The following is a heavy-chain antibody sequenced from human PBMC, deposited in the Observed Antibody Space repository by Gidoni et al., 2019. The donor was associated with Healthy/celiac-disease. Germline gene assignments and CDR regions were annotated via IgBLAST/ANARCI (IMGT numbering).Heavy chain of an antibody. CDR3: ARAGRGYSYGYVVY. V-gene: IGHV3-33*01. D-gene: IGHD5-18*01. CDR1: GFTFSSYG. CDR2: IWYDGSNK. Sequence: QVQLVESGGGVVQPGRSLRLSCAAAGFTFSSYGMHWVRQAPGKGLEWVAVIWYDGSNKYYADSVKGRFTISRDNSKNTLYLQMNSLRAEDTAVYYCARAGRGYSYGYVVYWGQGTLVTVSS. J-gene: IGHJ4*02.